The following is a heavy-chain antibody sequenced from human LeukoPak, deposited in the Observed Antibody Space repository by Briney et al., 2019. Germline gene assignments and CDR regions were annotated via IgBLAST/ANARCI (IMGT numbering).Heavy chain of an antibody. J-gene: IGHJ4*02. V-gene: IGHV3-30*02. CDR3: AKVRTQYCSSGNCFNSYFEY. CDR1: GFTFSSYG. D-gene: IGHD2-15*01. CDR2: IWYGGSNT. Sequence: PGGSLRLSCAASGFTFSSYGMHWVRQAPGKGLEWVAVIWYGGSNTYYADSVKGRFTIYRDNSKNTLYLQMNSLRSEDAAVYYCAKVRTQYCSSGNCFNSYFEYWGQGTLVTVSS.